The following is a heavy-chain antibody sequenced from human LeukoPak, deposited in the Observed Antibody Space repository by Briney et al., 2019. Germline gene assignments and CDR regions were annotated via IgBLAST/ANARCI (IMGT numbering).Heavy chain of an antibody. CDR1: GFTFSSYA. CDR3: ARDWSEYFDY. Sequence: TGGSLRLSCAASGFTFSSYAMHWVRQAPGKGLEWVAVISYDGSNKYYADSVKGRFTISRDNSKNTLYLQMNSLRAEDTAVYYCARDWSEYFDYWGQGTLVTVSS. V-gene: IGHV3-30-3*01. CDR2: ISYDGSNK. J-gene: IGHJ4*02.